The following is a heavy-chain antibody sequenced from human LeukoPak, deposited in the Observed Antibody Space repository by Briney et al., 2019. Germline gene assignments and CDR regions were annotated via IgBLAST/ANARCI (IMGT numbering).Heavy chain of an antibody. CDR3: AREGGPYRPLDY. CDR1: GGXMSSTKC. CDR2: IYHSGST. J-gene: IGHJ4*02. V-gene: IGHV4-4*02. Sequence: SETLSLTCAVSGGXMSSTKCWSWVRQPPGKGLEWIGEIYHSGSTNYNPSLKSRVAISVDKSENHISLKLTSVTAADTAAYYCAREGGPYRPLDYSGQGTLVTVAS.